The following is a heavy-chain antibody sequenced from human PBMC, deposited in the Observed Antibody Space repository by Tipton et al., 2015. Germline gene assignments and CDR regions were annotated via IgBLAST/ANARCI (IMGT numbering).Heavy chain of an antibody. V-gene: IGHV1-18*04. D-gene: IGHD3-9*01. Sequence: QSGAEVKKPGASVKVSCKASGYTFTSYGISWVRQAPGQGLEWMGWISAYNGNTNYAQKLQGRVTMTTDTSTSTAYMEVRSLRSDDTAVYYCACQDYDSLTRDYQTVDYWGQGTLVTVSS. CDR1: GYTFTSYG. CDR3: ACQDYDSLTRDYQTVDY. J-gene: IGHJ4*02. CDR2: ISAYNGNT.